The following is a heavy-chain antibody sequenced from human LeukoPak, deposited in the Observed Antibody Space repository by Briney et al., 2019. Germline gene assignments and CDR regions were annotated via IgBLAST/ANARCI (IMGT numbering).Heavy chain of an antibody. CDR1: GYTFTGYY. V-gene: IGHV1-2*02. CDR2: INPNSGGT. D-gene: IGHD6-13*01. Sequence: ASVKVSCKASGYTFTGYYMHWVRQAPGQGLEWMGWINPNSGGTNYAQKFQGRVTMTRDTSISTAYMELSRLTSDDTAVYYCAREVVGRIAAAGTRSDAFDIWGQGTTITVSS. CDR3: AREVVGRIAAAGTRSDAFDI. J-gene: IGHJ3*02.